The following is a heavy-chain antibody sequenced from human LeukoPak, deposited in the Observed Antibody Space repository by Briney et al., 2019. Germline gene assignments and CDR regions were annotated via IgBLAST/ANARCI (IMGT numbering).Heavy chain of an antibody. D-gene: IGHD5-18*01. CDR2: IYYSGST. CDR3: ARDRVDGYSYGRGGYFDY. V-gene: IGHV4-31*03. CDR1: GGSISSGGYY. Sequence: PSETLSLTCTVTGGSISSGGYYRSWIRQHPGKGLEWIGYIYYSGSTYYNPSLKSRVTISVDTSKNQFSLKLSSVTAADTAVYYCARDRVDGYSYGRGGYFDYWGQGTLVTVSS. J-gene: IGHJ4*02.